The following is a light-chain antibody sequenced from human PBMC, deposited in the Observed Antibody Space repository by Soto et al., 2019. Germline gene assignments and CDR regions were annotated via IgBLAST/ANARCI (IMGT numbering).Light chain of an antibody. CDR2: DAS. V-gene: IGKV3-20*01. Sequence: EIVLTQSPDTLSLSPGERATLPCRASQSISSTQLVWYQQKVGRAPRLLIHDASSRATGIPDRFSGSGSGTDFTLTIIRLEPEDFAVYYCQQYGGSPRTFGQGTRLEIK. CDR1: QSISSTQ. J-gene: IGKJ5*01. CDR3: QQYGGSPRT.